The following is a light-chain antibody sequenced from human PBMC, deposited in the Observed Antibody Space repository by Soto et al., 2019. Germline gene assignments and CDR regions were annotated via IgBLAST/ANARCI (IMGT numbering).Light chain of an antibody. CDR1: HTSRTR. CDR3: QHYNSYSEA. CDR2: EAP. V-gene: IGKV1-5*03. J-gene: IGKJ1*01. Sequence: EIPLTQSPSSLSACVGDGVTIXCRASHTSRTRLVWFQQKPGKAPKLLLSEAPTLKAGAPSRFSGSGSGTEFTPTISSLQPEDFATYYGQHYNSYSEAFGQGTKVDI.